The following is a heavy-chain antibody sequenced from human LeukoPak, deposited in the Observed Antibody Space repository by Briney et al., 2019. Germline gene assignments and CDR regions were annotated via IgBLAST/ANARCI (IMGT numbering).Heavy chain of an antibody. V-gene: IGHV3-23*01. D-gene: IGHD6-13*01. CDR3: ANVGIAAAGTFLSY. CDR2: ISGSGGSA. J-gene: IGHJ4*02. CDR1: GFTFSSYA. Sequence: GGSLRLSCAASGFTFSSYAMSWVRQAPGKGLVWVSAISGSGGSAYYADSVKGRFTISRDNSKNTLYLQMNSLRAEDTAVYYCANVGIAAAGTFLSYWGQGTLVTVSS.